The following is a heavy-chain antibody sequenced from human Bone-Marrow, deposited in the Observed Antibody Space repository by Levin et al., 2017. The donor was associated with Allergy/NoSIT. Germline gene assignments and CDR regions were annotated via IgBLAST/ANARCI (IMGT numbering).Heavy chain of an antibody. D-gene: IGHD2-2*01. J-gene: IGHJ4*02. Sequence: SETLSLTCAVYGGSFSGYYWSWIRQPPGKGLEWIGEINHSGSTNYNPSLKSRVTISVDTSKNQFSLKLSSVTAADTAVYYCARVRCSSASCSLITVTTYYFDYWGQGTLVTVSS. CDR1: GGSFSGYY. V-gene: IGHV4-34*01. CDR3: ARVRCSSASCSLITVTTYYFDY. CDR2: INHSGST.